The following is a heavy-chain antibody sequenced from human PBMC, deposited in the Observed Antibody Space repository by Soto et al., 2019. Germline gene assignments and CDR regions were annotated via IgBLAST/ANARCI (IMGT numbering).Heavy chain of an antibody. CDR3: ARDLRGYYDSSGYYGTEPRRREYYYYGMDV. D-gene: IGHD3-22*01. J-gene: IGHJ6*02. CDR2: IYHSGST. V-gene: IGHV4-4*02. Sequence: SETLSLTCAVSGGSISSSNWWSWVRQPPGKGLEWTGEIYHSGSTNYNPSLKSRVTISVDKSKNQFSLKLSSVTAADTAVHYCARDLRGYYDSSGYYGTEPRRREYYYYGMDVWGQGTTVTVSS. CDR1: GGSISSSNW.